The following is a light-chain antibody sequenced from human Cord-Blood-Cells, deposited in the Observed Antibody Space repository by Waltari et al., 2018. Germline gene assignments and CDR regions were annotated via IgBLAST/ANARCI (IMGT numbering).Light chain of an antibody. J-gene: IGKJ1*01. CDR1: QSVSSSY. CDR3: QQYGSSPPWT. Sequence: EIVWPQSPGTLSLSPGARATLPCRASQSVSSSYLAWYQQKPGQAPRLLIYGASSRATGIPDRFSGSGSGTDFTLTISRLEPEDFAVYYCQQYGSSPPWTFGQGTKVEIK. CDR2: GAS. V-gene: IGKV3-20*01.